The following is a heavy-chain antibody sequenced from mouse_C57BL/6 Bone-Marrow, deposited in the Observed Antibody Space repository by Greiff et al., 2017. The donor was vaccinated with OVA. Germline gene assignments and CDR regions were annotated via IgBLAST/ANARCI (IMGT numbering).Heavy chain of an antibody. J-gene: IGHJ2*01. CDR2: IYPRSGNT. V-gene: IGHV1-81*01. Sequence: VQLQESGAELARPGASVKLSCKASGYTFTSYGISWVKQRTGQGLEWIGEIYPRSGNTYYNEKFKGKATLTADKSSSTAYMELRSLTSEDSAVYFCARRGCPYYFDYWGQGTTLTVSS. CDR1: GYTFTSYG. CDR3: ARRGCPYYFDY.